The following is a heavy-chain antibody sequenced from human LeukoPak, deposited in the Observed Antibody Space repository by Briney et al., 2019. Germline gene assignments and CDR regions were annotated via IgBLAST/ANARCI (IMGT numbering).Heavy chain of an antibody. CDR1: GGTFSSYA. V-gene: IGHV1-69*06. J-gene: IGHJ4*02. D-gene: IGHD3-3*01. CDR2: IIPIFGTA. Sequence: SVKVSCKASGGTFSSYAISWVRQAPGQGLEWMGGIIPIFGTANYAQKFQGRVTITADKSTSTAYMELNSLRAEDTAVYYCAKDGVTEWFEKSDPHDYWGQGTLVTVSS. CDR3: AKDGVTEWFEKSDPHDY.